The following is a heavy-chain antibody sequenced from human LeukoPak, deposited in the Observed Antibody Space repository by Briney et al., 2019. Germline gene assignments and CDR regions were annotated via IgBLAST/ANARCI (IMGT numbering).Heavy chain of an antibody. D-gene: IGHD1-26*01. Sequence: KPSETLSLTCAVSGGSISSYYWSWIRQPPGKGLEWIGYIYYSGSTNYNPSLKSRVTISVDTSKNQFSLKLSSVTAADTAVYYCARASRARNSGSYNAFDIWGQGTMVTVSS. J-gene: IGHJ3*02. CDR1: GGSISSYY. CDR2: IYYSGST. V-gene: IGHV4-59*01. CDR3: ARASRARNSGSYNAFDI.